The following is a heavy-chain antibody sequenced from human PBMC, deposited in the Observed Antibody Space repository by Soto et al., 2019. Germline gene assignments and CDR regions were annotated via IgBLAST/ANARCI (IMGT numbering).Heavy chain of an antibody. J-gene: IGHJ6*03. CDR2: IYYSGST. CDR3: ARRGAFAGSGSYYPYYYYYYMDV. Sequence: SETMSLTCTVSGDSISSSSYYWGWIRQPPGKGLEWIGSIYYSGSTYYNPSLKSRVTISVDTSKNQFSLKLSSVTAADTAVYYCARRGAFAGSGSYYPYYYYYYMDVWGKGTTVTGSS. V-gene: IGHV4-39*01. CDR1: GDSISSSSYY. D-gene: IGHD3-10*01.